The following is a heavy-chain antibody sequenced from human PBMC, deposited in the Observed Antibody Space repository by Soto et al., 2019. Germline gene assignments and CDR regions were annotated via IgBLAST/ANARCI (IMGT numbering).Heavy chain of an antibody. CDR1: GFTFSSYA. D-gene: IGHD6-19*01. CDR2: ISGSGGST. CDR3: ARRGGGADGSGWFSFDY. V-gene: IGHV3-23*01. J-gene: IGHJ4*02. Sequence: GGSLRLSCAASGFTFSSYAMSWVRQAPGKGLEWVSAISGSGGSTYYADSVKGRFTISRDNSKNTLYLQMNSLRAEDTAVYYCARRGGGADGSGWFSFDYWGQGTLVTVSS.